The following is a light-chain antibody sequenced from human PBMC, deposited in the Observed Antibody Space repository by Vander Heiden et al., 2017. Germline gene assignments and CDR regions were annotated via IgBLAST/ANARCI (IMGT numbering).Light chain of an antibody. CDR2: DDD. V-gene: IGLV1-51*01. Sequence: QSVLTHPPSVSAAQGRPGTIYCFGVFSNIGDNYVSWYQQFPGTAPRLLIYDDDKRPSGIPDRFSDSKAGTSATLDITGLQPGDEAEYYCATWNSRLTVGLFGGGTKLTVL. CDR1: FSNIGDNY. J-gene: IGLJ2*01. CDR3: ATWNSRLTVGL.